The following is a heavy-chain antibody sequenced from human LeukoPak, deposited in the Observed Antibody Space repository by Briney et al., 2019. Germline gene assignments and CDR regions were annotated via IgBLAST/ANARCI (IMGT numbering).Heavy chain of an antibody. CDR2: INWNGGST. D-gene: IGHD3-22*01. Sequence: GGSLRLSCAASGFTFSDYGLSWVRQAPGKGLEWVSDINWNGGSTGYADSVKGRFTISRDNSKNTLYLQMNSLRAEDTAVYYCVNRYYYDSSGYLLDYWGQGTLVTVSS. J-gene: IGHJ4*02. CDR1: GFTFSDYG. CDR3: VNRYYYDSSGYLLDY. V-gene: IGHV3-20*04.